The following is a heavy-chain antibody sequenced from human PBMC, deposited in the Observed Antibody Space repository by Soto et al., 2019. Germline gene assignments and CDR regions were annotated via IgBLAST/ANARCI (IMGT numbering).Heavy chain of an antibody. D-gene: IGHD3-3*01. CDR1: GFTFSSYS. Sequence: GGSLRLSCAASGFTFSSYSMNWVRQAPGKGLEWVSYISSSSSTIYYADSVKGRFTISRDNAKNSLYLQMNSLRAEDTAVYYCARNGVLRFPAGKNWFDPWGQGTLVTVSS. CDR3: ARNGVLRFPAGKNWFDP. V-gene: IGHV3-48*01. J-gene: IGHJ5*02. CDR2: ISSSSSTI.